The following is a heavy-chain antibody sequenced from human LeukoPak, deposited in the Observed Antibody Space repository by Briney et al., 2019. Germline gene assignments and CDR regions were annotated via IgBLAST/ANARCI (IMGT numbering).Heavy chain of an antibody. Sequence: PGGSLRLSCAASGFTFSTFAMSWVRQAPGKGLEWVSGISYGGDYTYYAGSVKGRFTISRDNSRNTLSLQMNSLRAEDTAIYYCAKDSATVGGPDFGEWGQGTLVTVSS. D-gene: IGHD2/OR15-2a*01. J-gene: IGHJ4*02. V-gene: IGHV3-23*01. CDR2: ISYGGDYT. CDR1: GFTFSTFA. CDR3: AKDSATVGGPDFGE.